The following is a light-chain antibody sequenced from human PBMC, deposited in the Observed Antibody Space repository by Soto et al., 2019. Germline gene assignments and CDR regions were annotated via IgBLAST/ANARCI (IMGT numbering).Light chain of an antibody. J-gene: IGKJ3*01. CDR1: QSISSY. CDR3: QQSYSTPPGT. V-gene: IGKV1-39*01. CDR2: APS. Sequence: DIQMTQSPSSLSASVGDRVTITCRASQSISSYLNWYQQKPGKAPKLLIYAPSSLQSGVPSRFSGSGSGTDFTLTISSLQPEDFATYYCQQSYSTPPGTFGPGTKVDIK.